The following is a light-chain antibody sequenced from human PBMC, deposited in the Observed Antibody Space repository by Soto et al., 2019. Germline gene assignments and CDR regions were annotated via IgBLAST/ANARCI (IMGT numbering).Light chain of an antibody. CDR3: QQYGSSPIN. CDR1: QSVSSSY. V-gene: IGKV3-20*01. J-gene: IGKJ5*01. CDR2: GAS. Sequence: DIVLTQSPGTLSWSPGERATLSCRASQSVSSSYLAWYQQKPGQAPRLLIYGASSRATGIPDRFSGSGSGTDVTLANSRLEPEVFAVYSCQQYGSSPINFGQGTRMEIK.